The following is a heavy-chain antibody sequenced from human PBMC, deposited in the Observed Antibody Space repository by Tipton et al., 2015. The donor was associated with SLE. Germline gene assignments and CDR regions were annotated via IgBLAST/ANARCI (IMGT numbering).Heavy chain of an antibody. CDR2: IWYDGSNK. J-gene: IGHJ4*02. CDR1: GFTFSSYG. Sequence: SLRLSCAASGFTFSSYGMHWVRQAPGKGLEWVAVIWYDGSNKYYADSVKGRFTISRDNSKNTLYLQMNSLRAEDTAVYYYAKDRGSMVQGVTTLGYWGQGTLVTVSS. D-gene: IGHD3-10*01. CDR3: AKDRGSMVQGVTTLGY. V-gene: IGHV3-33*06.